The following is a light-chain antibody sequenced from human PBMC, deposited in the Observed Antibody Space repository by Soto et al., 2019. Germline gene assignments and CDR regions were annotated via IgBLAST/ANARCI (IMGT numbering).Light chain of an antibody. V-gene: IGKV1-5*01. CDR1: QSISTW. CDR3: QQYKSIRT. Sequence: DIQMTQSPSTLSASVGARLTITCRASQSISTWLAWYQQKPGKAPKILIYDASTLESGVPSRFSGSGSGTEFTLTLSSLQPDDFATYYCQQYKSIRTLAQGTKVDIK. J-gene: IGKJ1*01. CDR2: DAS.